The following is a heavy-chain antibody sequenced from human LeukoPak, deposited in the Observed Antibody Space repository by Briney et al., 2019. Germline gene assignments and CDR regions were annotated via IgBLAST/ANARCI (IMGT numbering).Heavy chain of an antibody. J-gene: IGHJ4*02. D-gene: IGHD6-13*01. V-gene: IGHV4-34*01. CDR1: GGSFSGYY. CDR2: INHSGST. CDR3: ARGPNIAAAGINY. Sequence: SETLSLTCAVYGGSFSGYYWSWIRQPPGKGLEWIGEINHSGSTNYNPSLKSRVTISVDTSKNQFSLKLSPVTAADTAVYYCARGPNIAAAGINYWGQGTLVTVSS.